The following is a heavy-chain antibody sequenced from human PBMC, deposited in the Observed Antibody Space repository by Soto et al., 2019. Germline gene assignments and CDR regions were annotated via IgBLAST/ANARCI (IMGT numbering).Heavy chain of an antibody. CDR1: GGSISSYY. CDR3: ARVGRDCSGGSCYYYYYYYMDV. Sequence: SETLSLTCTVSGGSISSYYWSWIRQPPGKGLEWIGYIYYSGSTNYNPSLKSRVTISVDTSKNQFSLKLSSVTAADTAVYYCARVGRDCSGGSCYYYYYYYMDVWGKGTTVTVSS. CDR2: IYYSGST. J-gene: IGHJ6*03. V-gene: IGHV4-59*01. D-gene: IGHD2-15*01.